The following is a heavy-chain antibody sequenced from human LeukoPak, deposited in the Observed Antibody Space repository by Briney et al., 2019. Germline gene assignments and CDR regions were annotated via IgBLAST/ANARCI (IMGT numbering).Heavy chain of an antibody. CDR3: AKDRRGSYGRGLDY. Sequence: PGASLRLSCAASGFTFCSYAMSWVREAPGKGREWFTAISGSGGSTYYTDSVKGRFTISRDNSKNTLYLQMNSLRAEDTALYYCAKDRRGSYGRGLDYWGQGTLVTVSS. J-gene: IGHJ4*02. CDR1: GFTFCSYA. D-gene: IGHD1-26*01. CDR2: ISGSGGST. V-gene: IGHV3-23*01.